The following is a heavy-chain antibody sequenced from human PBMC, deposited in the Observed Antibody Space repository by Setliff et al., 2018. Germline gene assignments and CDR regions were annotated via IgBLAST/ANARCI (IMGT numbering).Heavy chain of an antibody. V-gene: IGHV4-39*07. CDR2: IYYSGST. Sequence: SETLSLTCTVSGGSISSSSYYWGWIRQPPGKGLEWIGSIYYSGSTYYNPSLKSRVTISVDTSKNQFSLKLSSVTAADTAVYYCARVSMCSSSWYYYYYGMDVWGQGTTVTVSS. CDR3: ARVSMCSSSWYYYYYGMDV. CDR1: GGSISSSSYY. J-gene: IGHJ6*02. D-gene: IGHD6-13*01.